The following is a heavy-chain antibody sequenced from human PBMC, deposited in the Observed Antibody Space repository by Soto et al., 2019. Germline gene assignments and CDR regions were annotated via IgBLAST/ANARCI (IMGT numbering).Heavy chain of an antibody. Sequence: QGHLVESGGGLVKPGGSLRLSCADSGFTFSDSYMSLIRQAPGKGLEWVAHISSNGITIYYADSVKGRFTISRDNAKNSLYLQMNSLRADDTAVYYCARAAPVIVPFYGLAVWGQGTTVVVSS. V-gene: IGHV3-11*01. J-gene: IGHJ6*02. CDR2: ISSNGITI. CDR3: ARAAPVIVPFYGLAV. CDR1: GFTFSDSY. D-gene: IGHD2-15*01.